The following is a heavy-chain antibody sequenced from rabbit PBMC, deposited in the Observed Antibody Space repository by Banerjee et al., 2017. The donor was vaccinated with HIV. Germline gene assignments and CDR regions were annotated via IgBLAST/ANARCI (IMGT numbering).Heavy chain of an antibody. V-gene: IGHV1S45*01. CDR1: GFSFSSSYY. CDR3: ARTPYTDDTSGWTMNL. J-gene: IGHJ6*01. Sequence: QEQLVESGGGLVQPEGSLTLTCTASGFSFSSSYYMCWVRQAPGKGLEWIGCIYTGSGNTYYASWAKGRFTISKTSSTTVTLQMTSLTAADTATYFCARTPYTDDTSGWTMNLWGPGTLVTVS. CDR2: IYTGSGNT. D-gene: IGHD4-1*01.